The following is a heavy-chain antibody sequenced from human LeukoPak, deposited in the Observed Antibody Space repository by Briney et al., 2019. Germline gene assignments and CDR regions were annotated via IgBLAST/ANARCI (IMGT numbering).Heavy chain of an antibody. D-gene: IGHD2-2*01. Sequence: ASMKVSCKASGYTFTSYGISWVRQAPGQGLEWMGCISAYNGNTNYAQKLQGRVTMTTDTSTSTAYMELRSLRSDDTAVYYCASCLQYCSITSLGNDAFDIWGQGTMVTVSS. CDR3: ASCLQYCSITSLGNDAFDI. CDR1: GYTFTSYG. J-gene: IGHJ3*02. CDR2: ISAYNGNT. V-gene: IGHV1-18*01.